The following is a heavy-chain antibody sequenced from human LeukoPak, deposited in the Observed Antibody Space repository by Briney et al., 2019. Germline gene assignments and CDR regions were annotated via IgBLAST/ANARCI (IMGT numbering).Heavy chain of an antibody. V-gene: IGHV3-23*01. J-gene: IGHJ4*02. D-gene: IGHD3-10*01. Sequence: GGSLRLSCAASGFTFSSYAMSWVRQAPGKGLEWVSVISGSGGSTYYADSVKGRFTISRDNSKNTLYLQMNSLRAEDTAVYYCAKDHELLWFGESIGVHYWGQGTLVTVSS. CDR2: ISGSGGST. CDR1: GFTFSSYA. CDR3: AKDHELLWFGESIGVHY.